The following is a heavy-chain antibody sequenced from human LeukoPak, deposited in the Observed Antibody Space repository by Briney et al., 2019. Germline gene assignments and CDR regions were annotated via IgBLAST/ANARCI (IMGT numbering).Heavy chain of an antibody. Sequence: ASVKVSCKASGYTFTSYGIRWVRQAPGQGLEWMGWISVYSGNTNYAQKLQGRVTMTTDTSTSTAYMELRSLRSDDTAVYYCARWPDYYDSSGTFDYWGQGTLVTVSS. V-gene: IGHV1-18*01. J-gene: IGHJ4*02. CDR1: GYTFTSYG. CDR2: ISVYSGNT. CDR3: ARWPDYYDSSGTFDY. D-gene: IGHD3-22*01.